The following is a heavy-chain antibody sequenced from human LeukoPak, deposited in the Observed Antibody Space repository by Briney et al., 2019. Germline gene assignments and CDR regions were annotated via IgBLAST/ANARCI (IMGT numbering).Heavy chain of an antibody. V-gene: IGHV3-21*01. J-gene: IGHJ4*02. CDR3: ARAAGDSSGYYHESYYFDY. CDR1: GFTFSSCS. Sequence: GGSLRLSCAASGFTFSSCSMSWVRQAPGKGLEWVSSISSSSSYIYYADSVKGRFTISRDNAKNSLYLQMNSLRAEDTAVYYCARAAGDSSGYYHESYYFDYWGQGTLVTVSS. CDR2: ISSSSSYI. D-gene: IGHD3-22*01.